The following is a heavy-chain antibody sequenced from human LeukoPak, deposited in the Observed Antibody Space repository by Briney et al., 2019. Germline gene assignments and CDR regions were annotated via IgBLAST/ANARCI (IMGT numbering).Heavy chain of an antibody. CDR2: ITSSGTYI. V-gene: IGHV3-21*01. J-gene: IGHJ6*03. Sequence: GGSLRLSCATSGFTFNNYNMNWVRPAPGRALEWVSSITSSGTYIFYADSVKGRFTISRDNAKNSLYLQMNSLGPEDTAVYYCARDPYSGNYGNYYYYYMDVWGKGTTVTISS. CDR3: ARDPYSGNYGNYYYYYMDV. D-gene: IGHD1-26*01. CDR1: GFTFNNYN.